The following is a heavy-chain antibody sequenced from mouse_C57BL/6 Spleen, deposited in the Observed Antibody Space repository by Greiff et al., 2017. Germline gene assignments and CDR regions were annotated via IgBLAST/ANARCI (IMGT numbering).Heavy chain of an antibody. CDR2: IYPGDGDT. CDR3: ARECDYDYGTSYYYALDY. Sequence: VKLMESGPELVKPGASVKISCKASGYAFSSSWMHWVKQRPGKGLEWIGRIYPGDGDTNYNGKFKGKATLTADKSSSTAYMQLSSLTSEDSAVYFCARECDYDYGTSYYYALDYWGQGTSVTVSS. J-gene: IGHJ4*01. D-gene: IGHD2-4*01. CDR1: GYAFSSSW. V-gene: IGHV1-82*01.